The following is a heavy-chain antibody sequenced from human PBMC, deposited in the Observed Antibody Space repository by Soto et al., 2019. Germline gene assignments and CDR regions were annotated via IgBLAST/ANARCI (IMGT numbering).Heavy chain of an antibody. J-gene: IGHJ4*02. CDR3: ARRGSTWYSGPDY. CDR2: ISYDGSNK. CDR1: GFTFSSYA. V-gene: IGHV3-30-3*01. Sequence: QVQLVESGGGVVQPGRSLRLSCAASGFTFSSYAMHWVRQAPGKGLEWVAIISYDGSNKYYADSVKGRFTISRDDSKNTLYLQMNSLRAEDTAMYYCARRGSTWYSGPDYWGQGTLVTVSS. D-gene: IGHD6-13*01.